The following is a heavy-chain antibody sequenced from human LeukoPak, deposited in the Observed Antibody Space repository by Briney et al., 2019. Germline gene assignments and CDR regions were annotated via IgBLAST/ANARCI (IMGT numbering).Heavy chain of an antibody. CDR3: ARVKYDSSGYYIDY. Sequence: SETLSLTCTVSGGSISSGGYYWSWLRQHPGKGLEWIGYIYYSGSTNYNPSLKSRVTISVDKSKNQFSLKLSSVTAADTAVYYCARVKYDSSGYYIDYWGQGTLVTVSS. D-gene: IGHD3-22*01. CDR1: GGSISSGGYY. CDR2: IYYSGST. V-gene: IGHV4-31*03. J-gene: IGHJ4*02.